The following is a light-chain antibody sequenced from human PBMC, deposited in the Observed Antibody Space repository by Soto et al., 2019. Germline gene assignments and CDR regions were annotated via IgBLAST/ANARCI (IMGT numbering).Light chain of an antibody. Sequence: EIVLTQSPATLSLSPWERATLSCRASQSVSSYLAWYQQKPGQAPRLLIYDASNRATGIPARFSGGGSGTDFTPTISSLEPEDFAVYYCQQRFNWPRFTFGQGTKLEIK. CDR2: DAS. J-gene: IGKJ2*01. V-gene: IGKV3-11*01. CDR3: QQRFNWPRFT. CDR1: QSVSSY.